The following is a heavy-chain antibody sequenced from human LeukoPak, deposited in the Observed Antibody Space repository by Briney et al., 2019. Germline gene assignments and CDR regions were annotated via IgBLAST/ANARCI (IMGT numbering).Heavy chain of an antibody. Sequence: SGGSLRLSCAASGFIFNNYWMTWARQAPGKGLEWVAHIKQDGSEKNYVDSVKGRFTISRDNAKNSLYLQMNRLRAEDSAVYYCARAGRWDTSIDYWGQGTLVTVSS. J-gene: IGHJ4*02. CDR2: IKQDGSEK. D-gene: IGHD3-10*01. CDR3: ARAGRWDTSIDY. V-gene: IGHV3-7*04. CDR1: GFIFNNYW.